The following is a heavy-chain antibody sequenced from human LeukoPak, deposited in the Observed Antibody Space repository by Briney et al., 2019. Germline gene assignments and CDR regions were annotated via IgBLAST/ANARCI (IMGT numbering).Heavy chain of an antibody. CDR2: LSGSGGST. V-gene: IGHV3-23*01. D-gene: IGHD3-9*01. CDR3: AKDRRPLGYYDILTGYYQAPSDY. CDR1: GFTFSSYA. Sequence: QTGGSLRLSCAASGFTFSSYAMSWVRQAPGKGLEWVSALSGSGGSTYYADSVKGRFTISRDNSKNTLYLQMNSLRAEDTAVYYCAKDRRPLGYYDILTGYYQAPSDYWGQGTLVTVSS. J-gene: IGHJ4*02.